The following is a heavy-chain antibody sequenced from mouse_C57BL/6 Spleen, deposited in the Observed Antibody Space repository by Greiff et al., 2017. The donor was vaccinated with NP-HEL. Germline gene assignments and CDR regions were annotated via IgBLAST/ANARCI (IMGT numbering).Heavy chain of an antibody. CDR3: ARDSNPAWFAY. Sequence: AQLQQSGAELVRPGTSVKVSCKASGYAFTNYLIEWVKQRPGQGLEWIGVINPGSGGTNYNEKFKGKATLTADKSSSTAYMQLSSLTSEDSAVYFCARDSNPAWFAYWGQGTLVTVSA. CDR2: INPGSGGT. J-gene: IGHJ3*01. V-gene: IGHV1-54*01. CDR1: GYAFTNYL. D-gene: IGHD2-5*01.